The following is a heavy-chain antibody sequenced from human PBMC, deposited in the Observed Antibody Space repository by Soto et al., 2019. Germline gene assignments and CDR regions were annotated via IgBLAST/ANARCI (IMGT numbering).Heavy chain of an antibody. V-gene: IGHV3-74*01. Sequence: PGGSLRLSCAASGFTFSNYWMHWARQAPGKGLVWVSHINGGGSRKTYADSVKGRFTISRDNSKNTLYLQMNSLRAEDTAVYYCASFGPDCISTSCPRGYYYYGMSVWGQGTTVTVSS. CDR3: ASFGPDCISTSCPRGYYYYGMSV. D-gene: IGHD2-2*01. CDR2: INGGGSRK. J-gene: IGHJ6*02. CDR1: GFTFSNYW.